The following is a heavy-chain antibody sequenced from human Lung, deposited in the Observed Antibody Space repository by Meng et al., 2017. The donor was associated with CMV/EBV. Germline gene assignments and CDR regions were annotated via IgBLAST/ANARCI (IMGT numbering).Heavy chain of an antibody. J-gene: IGHJ4*02. CDR2: TYYRSKWYN. CDR3: ARSGSSGWIDY. CDR1: GASFSSKGAA. V-gene: IGHV6-1*01. D-gene: IGHD6-19*01. Sequence: QRYLPHAGPALGKPSQPLPLAFAISGASFSSKGAAWNWIRPSPSRGLEWLGRTYYRSKWYNGYAVSVKSRITINPDTSKNQFSLQLNSVTPEETAMYYCARSGSSGWIDYWGQGTLVTVSS.